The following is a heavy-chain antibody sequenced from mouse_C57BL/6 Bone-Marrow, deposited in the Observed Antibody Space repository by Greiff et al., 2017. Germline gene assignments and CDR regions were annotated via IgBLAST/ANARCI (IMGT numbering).Heavy chain of an antibody. Sequence: EVQGVESGPGMVKPSQSLSLTCTVTGYSITSGYDWHWIRHFPGNKLEWMGYISYSGSTNYNPSLKSRISITHDTSKNHFFLKLNSVTTEDTATYYCARESSGSYYAMDYWGQGTSVTVSS. V-gene: IGHV3-1*01. CDR3: ARESSGSYYAMDY. J-gene: IGHJ4*01. CDR2: ISYSGST. CDR1: GYSITSGYD. D-gene: IGHD3-2*02.